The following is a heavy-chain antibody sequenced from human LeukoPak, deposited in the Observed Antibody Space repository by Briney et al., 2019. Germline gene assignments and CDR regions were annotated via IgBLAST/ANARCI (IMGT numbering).Heavy chain of an antibody. J-gene: IGHJ3*02. CDR1: GFTFSSYA. CDR2: IKQDGSEK. V-gene: IGHV3-7*01. Sequence: GGSLRLSCAASGFTFSSYAMSWVRQAPGKGLEWVANIKQDGSEKYYVDSVKGRFTISRDNAKNSLYLQMNSLRAEDTAVYYCARVHSYYDFWSGYRNDAFDIWGQGTMVTVSS. CDR3: ARVHSYYDFWSGYRNDAFDI. D-gene: IGHD3-3*01.